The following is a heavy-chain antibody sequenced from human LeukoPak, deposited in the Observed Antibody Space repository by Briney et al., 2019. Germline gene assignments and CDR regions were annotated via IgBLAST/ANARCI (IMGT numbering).Heavy chain of an antibody. CDR2: ISWNSANI. D-gene: IGHD3-22*01. J-gene: IGHJ1*01. V-gene: IGHV3-9*01. CDR1: GFTFDDYA. Sequence: GGPLRLSCAASGFTFDDYAMHWVRQTPERGLEWVAGISWNSANIGHAASVKGRFSISRDNAMDRLYLQMYSLEPEDTALYYCARGRSYYDSSGHYPEYFQHWGQGTLVTVSS. CDR3: ARGRSYYDSSGHYPEYFQH.